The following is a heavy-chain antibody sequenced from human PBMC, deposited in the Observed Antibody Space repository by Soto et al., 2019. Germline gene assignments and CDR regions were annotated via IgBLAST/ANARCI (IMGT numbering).Heavy chain of an antibody. CDR2: IYYNGSP. CDR3: AWGVRGYSGYCPPDY. V-gene: IGHV4-31*03. J-gene: IGHJ4*02. Sequence: QVHLQESGPGLVKPSQTLSLTCTVSGGSIISGGYSWSWIRQHPGKGLEWIGYIYYNGSPYYNPSLKSRVTTSLDTSNNQFSMNLRSDTAADTAVYYCAWGVRGYSGYCPPDYWGQGTLVTVSS. CDR1: GGSIISGGYS. D-gene: IGHD5-12*01.